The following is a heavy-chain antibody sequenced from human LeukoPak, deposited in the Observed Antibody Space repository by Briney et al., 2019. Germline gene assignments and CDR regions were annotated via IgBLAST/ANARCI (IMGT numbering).Heavy chain of an antibody. V-gene: IGHV4-38-2*02. Sequence: PSETLSLTCTVSGYSISSGYYWGWIRQPPGKGLEWIGSIYHSGSTYYNPSLKSRVTISVDTSKNQFSLKLSSVTAADTAVYYCARSYYYGSGSYQNWFDPWGQGTLVTVSS. CDR1: GYSISSGYY. CDR2: IYHSGST. J-gene: IGHJ5*02. CDR3: ARSYYYGSGSYQNWFDP. D-gene: IGHD3-10*01.